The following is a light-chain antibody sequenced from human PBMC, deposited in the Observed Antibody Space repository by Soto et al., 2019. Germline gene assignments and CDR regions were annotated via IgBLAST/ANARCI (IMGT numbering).Light chain of an antibody. CDR3: QQYDSSPLT. V-gene: IGKV3-20*01. CDR2: GAS. CDR1: QSVSSSF. J-gene: IGKJ4*01. Sequence: EIVLTQSPGTLSLSPGERATLSCRASQSVSSSFLAWYQQKPGQAPRLLIFGASNRPTGIPDRFSGSGCGTDFTLTISRLEPDDFAVYYGQQYDSSPLTFGGGTKVESK.